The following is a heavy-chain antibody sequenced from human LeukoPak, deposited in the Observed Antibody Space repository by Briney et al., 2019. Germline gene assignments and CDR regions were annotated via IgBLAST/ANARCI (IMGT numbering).Heavy chain of an antibody. J-gene: IGHJ3*02. CDR3: ARMLAHYYDSSGYYYWNAFDI. D-gene: IGHD3-22*01. Sequence: ASVKVSCKASGYTFTGYYMHWVRQAPVQGLEWMGWINPNSGGTNYAQEFQGRVTMTRDTSISTAYMELSRLRSDDTAVYYCARMLAHYYDSSGYYYWNAFDIWGQGTMVTVSS. V-gene: IGHV1-2*02. CDR2: INPNSGGT. CDR1: GYTFTGYY.